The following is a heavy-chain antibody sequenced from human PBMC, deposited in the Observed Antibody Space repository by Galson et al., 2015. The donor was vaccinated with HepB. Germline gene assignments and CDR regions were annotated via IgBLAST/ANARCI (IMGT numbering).Heavy chain of an antibody. CDR2: ISSSGTTI. Sequence: SLRLSCAASRFTFSSYEMNWVRQAPGKGLEWVSYISSSGTTIYYADSVKGRFTVSRDNAKNLLYLQMNSLRAEDTAVYYCARAEMATTPFDYWGQGTLVTVSS. CDR3: ARAEMATTPFDY. V-gene: IGHV3-48*03. J-gene: IGHJ4*02. CDR1: RFTFSSYE. D-gene: IGHD5-24*01.